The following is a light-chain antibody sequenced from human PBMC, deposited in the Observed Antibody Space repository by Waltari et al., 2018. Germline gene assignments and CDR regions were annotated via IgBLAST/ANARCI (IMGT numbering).Light chain of an antibody. CDR1: QSVSSF. Sequence: EIQMTQSPASLSACVGDRVTITCRASQSVSSFLNWYQQKPGKAPQLLIYAASTLESGVPSRFSGSGSGTDFTLAISSLQLEDFATYYCQQSYTVPITFGPGTKVDIK. CDR3: QQSYTVPIT. J-gene: IGKJ3*01. CDR2: AAS. V-gene: IGKV1-39*01.